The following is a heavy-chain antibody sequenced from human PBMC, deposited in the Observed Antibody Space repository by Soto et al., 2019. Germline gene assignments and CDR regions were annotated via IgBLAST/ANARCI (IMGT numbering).Heavy chain of an antibody. CDR2: IYYSGST. Sequence: QLQLQESGPGLVKPSETLSLTCTVSGGSISSSSYYWGWIRQPPGKGLEWIGSIYYSGSTYYNPSLKSRVTISVETSKNQFTLKLSSVTAADTAVYYCARLGYCSGGSCYPGWDYYYMDVWGNGTTVTVSS. CDR1: GGSISSSSYY. J-gene: IGHJ6*03. V-gene: IGHV4-39*01. D-gene: IGHD2-15*01. CDR3: ARLGYCSGGSCYPGWDYYYMDV.